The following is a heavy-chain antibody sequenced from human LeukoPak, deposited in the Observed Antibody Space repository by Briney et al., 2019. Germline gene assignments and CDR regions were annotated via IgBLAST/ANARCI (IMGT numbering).Heavy chain of an antibody. V-gene: IGHV4-59*01. CDR3: ASLAGGDGSNLGAYFDY. J-gene: IGHJ4*02. D-gene: IGHD5-24*01. CDR2: IYYSGSI. Sequence: SETLSLTCTVSGGSISSYYWSWIRQPPGKGLEWIGYIYYSGSINYNPSLKSRVTISVDTSKNQFSLKLSSVTAADTAVYYCASLAGGDGSNLGAYFDYWGQGTLVTVSS. CDR1: GGSISSYY.